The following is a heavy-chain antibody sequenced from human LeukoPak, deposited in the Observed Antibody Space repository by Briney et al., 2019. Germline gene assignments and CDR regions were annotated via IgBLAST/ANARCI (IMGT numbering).Heavy chain of an antibody. V-gene: IGHV3-33*08. CDR1: GFTFSSYA. J-gene: IGHJ4*02. Sequence: GGSLRLSCAASGFTFSSYAMHWVRQAPGKGLEWVAVMWNDENSKYYADSVKGQFTVSRDTSKNTLYLQMNSLRAEDTAVYYCARDLYSGNFDYWGQGTLVTVPS. CDR3: ARDLYSGNFDY. D-gene: IGHD3-16*01. CDR2: MWNDENSK.